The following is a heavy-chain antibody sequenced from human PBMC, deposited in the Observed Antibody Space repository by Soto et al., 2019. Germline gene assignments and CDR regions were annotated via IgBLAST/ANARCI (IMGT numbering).Heavy chain of an antibody. D-gene: IGHD3-10*01. CDR3: ARASGNYYPTCSRLMSGYYYYGMDV. CDR1: GGTFSSYA. Sequence: ASVKVSCKASGGTFSSYAISWVRQAPGQGLEWMGVIIPIFGTANYAQKFQGRVTITADASTSTAYIELSSLRSKDAAVYYCARASGNYYPTCSRLMSGYYYYGMDVWGQGTTVTVSS. V-gene: IGHV1-69*13. CDR2: IIPIFGTA. J-gene: IGHJ6*02.